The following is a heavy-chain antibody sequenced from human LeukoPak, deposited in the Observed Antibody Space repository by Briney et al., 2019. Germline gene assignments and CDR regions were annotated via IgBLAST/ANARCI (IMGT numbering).Heavy chain of an antibody. CDR1: GFTFSSDA. V-gene: IGHV3-23*01. Sequence: GGSLRLSCAASGFTFSSDAMSWVRQAPGKGLEWVSTISGGGVTTYYSDSVKGRFTISRDNSKNTLFLQMNSLRAEDTAVYYCAKASTFGELNRPFDYWGQGTLVTVSS. D-gene: IGHD3-10*01. CDR3: AKASTFGELNRPFDY. CDR2: ISGGGVTT. J-gene: IGHJ4*02.